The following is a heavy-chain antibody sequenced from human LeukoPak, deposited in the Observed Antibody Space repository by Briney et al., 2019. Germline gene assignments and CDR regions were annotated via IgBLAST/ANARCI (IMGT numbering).Heavy chain of an antibody. D-gene: IGHD3-10*01. CDR2: IYSGGST. CDR3: ARDGRYYGSGSCYNLDY. J-gene: IGHJ4*02. Sequence: GGSLRLSCAASGFTVSSNYMSWVRQAPGKGLEWVSVIYSGGSTYYADSVKGRFTISRDNSKNTLYLQMNSLRAEDTAVYYCARDGRYYGSGSCYNLDYWGQGTLVTVSS. CDR1: GFTVSSNY. V-gene: IGHV3-66*01.